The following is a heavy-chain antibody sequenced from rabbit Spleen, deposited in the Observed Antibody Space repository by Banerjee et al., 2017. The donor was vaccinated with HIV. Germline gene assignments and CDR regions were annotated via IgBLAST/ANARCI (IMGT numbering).Heavy chain of an antibody. Sequence: QEQLEESGGGLVKPEGSLTLTCKAAGVPLNDKDALCWVLQAPGKGLEWISCIAGSSSAFTYSATWAKGRFTISKASSTTVTLQMTSLTAADTATYFCARDTGSSFSSYGMDLWGPGTLVTVS. CDR3: ARDTGSSFSSYGMDL. V-gene: IGHV1S45*01. CDR1: GVPLNDKDA. CDR2: IAGSSSAFT. J-gene: IGHJ6*01. D-gene: IGHD8-1*01.